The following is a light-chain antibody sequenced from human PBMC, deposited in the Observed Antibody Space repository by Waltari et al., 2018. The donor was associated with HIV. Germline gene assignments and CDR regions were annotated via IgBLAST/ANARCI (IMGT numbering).Light chain of an antibody. Sequence: QSVLTQPPSVSGAPGQRVTISFSGSTSNVGTIYLLHWYQQLPGMAPKLLISGDSNRPSGVPDRFSASKSGTSGSLTITGLQPEDEADYYCQTFDITLGGFYVFGTGTKVTVL. V-gene: IGLV1-40*01. CDR1: TSNVGTIYL. J-gene: IGLJ1*01. CDR2: GDS. CDR3: QTFDITLGGFYV.